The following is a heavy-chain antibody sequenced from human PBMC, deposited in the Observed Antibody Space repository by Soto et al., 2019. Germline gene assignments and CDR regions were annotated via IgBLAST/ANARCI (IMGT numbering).Heavy chain of an antibody. V-gene: IGHV3-21*01. CDR2: ISSSSSYI. Sequence: EVQLVESGGGLVKPGGSLRLSCAASGFTFSSYSMNWVRQAPGKGLEWVSSISSSSSYIYYADSVKGRFTISRDNAKNSLYLQMNSLRAEDTAVHYCARDLKEEWLLRSAFDIWGQGTMVTVSS. D-gene: IGHD3-3*01. CDR3: ARDLKEEWLLRSAFDI. CDR1: GFTFSSYS. J-gene: IGHJ3*02.